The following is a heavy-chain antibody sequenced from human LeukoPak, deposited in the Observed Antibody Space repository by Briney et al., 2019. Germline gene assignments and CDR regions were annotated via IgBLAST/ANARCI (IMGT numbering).Heavy chain of an antibody. J-gene: IGHJ3*02. V-gene: IGHV3-21*01. CDR3: ARFETSMTANTFDI. D-gene: IGHD2-21*02. CDR2: ISSSSSSYI. CDR1: GFNFGSYS. Sequence: PGGSLRLSCAASGFNFGSYSMNWVRQAPGKGLEWISSISSSSSSYIYYADSVKGRFTISRDNAKNSLYLQMNSLRAEDTAVYYCARFETSMTANTFDIWGQGTTVTVSS.